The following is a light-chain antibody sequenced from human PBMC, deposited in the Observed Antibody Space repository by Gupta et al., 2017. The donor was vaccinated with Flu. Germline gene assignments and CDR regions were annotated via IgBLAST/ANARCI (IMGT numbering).Light chain of an antibody. CDR2: GAS. V-gene: IGKV3-15*01. Sequence: EIVMTQSPATLSVSPGERATLSCRASQSVSSNLAWYQQKPGQAPRLLIYGASTRATGIPARFSGSGPGTEFTLTISSLQSEDFAVYYCQQYNNRRTFGQGTKVEIK. CDR1: QSVSSN. J-gene: IGKJ1*01. CDR3: QQYNNRRT.